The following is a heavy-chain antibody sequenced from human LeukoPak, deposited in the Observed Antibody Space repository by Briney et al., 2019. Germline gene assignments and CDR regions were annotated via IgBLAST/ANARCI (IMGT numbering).Heavy chain of an antibody. J-gene: IGHJ5*02. CDR1: GGSLSGYY. Sequence: SETLSLTCAVYGGSLSGYYWSWIRQPPGRGLEWIGEIKYSGNTNYNPSLKSRVTMSVDMSKNQISLKLNSVTAADTAVYYCARDPRTTTSRNWFDPWGQGTLVTVSA. CDR3: ARDPRTTTSRNWFDP. V-gene: IGHV4-34*01. D-gene: IGHD1/OR15-1a*01. CDR2: IKYSGNT.